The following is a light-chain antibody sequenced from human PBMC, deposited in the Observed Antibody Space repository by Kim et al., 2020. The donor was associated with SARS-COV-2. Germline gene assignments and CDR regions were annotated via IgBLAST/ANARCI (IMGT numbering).Light chain of an antibody. Sequence: SYELTQPLSVSVALGQTAKMTCGGSNIGNRNVHWYQQRPGQPPVLVIYNINNRPSGIPERFSGSTSGNTATLTISRAQAGDEADYHCQVWDSSTWVFGGGDPADRP. V-gene: IGLV3-9*01. CDR2: NIN. CDR3: QVWDSSTWV. CDR1: NIGNRN. J-gene: IGLJ3*02.